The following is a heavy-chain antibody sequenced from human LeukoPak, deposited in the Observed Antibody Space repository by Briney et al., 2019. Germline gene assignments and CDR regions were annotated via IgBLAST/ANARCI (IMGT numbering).Heavy chain of an antibody. J-gene: IGHJ4*02. D-gene: IGHD6-19*01. CDR3: ARVTTIAVAGRAPFGY. Sequence: GASVKVSCKASGYTFTSYGISWVRQAPGQGLEWMGWISAYNGNTNYAQKLQGRVTMTTDTSTSTAYMELSSLRSEDTAVYYCARVTTIAVAGRAPFGYWGQGTLVTVSS. CDR2: ISAYNGNT. CDR1: GYTFTSYG. V-gene: IGHV1-18*01.